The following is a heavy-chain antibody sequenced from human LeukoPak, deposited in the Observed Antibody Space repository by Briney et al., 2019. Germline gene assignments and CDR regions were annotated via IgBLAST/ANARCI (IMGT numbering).Heavy chain of an antibody. CDR2: INPNSGGT. D-gene: IGHD2-2*01. CDR1: GYTFTGYY. V-gene: IGHV1-2*02. Sequence: GASVKVSCKASGYTFTGYYMHWVRQAPGQGLEWMGWINPNSGGTNYAQKFQGRVTMTRDTSISTAYMELSRLRSDDTAVYYCARDPSVVPAAVNWFDPWGQGTLVTVSS. CDR3: ARDPSVVPAAVNWFDP. J-gene: IGHJ5*02.